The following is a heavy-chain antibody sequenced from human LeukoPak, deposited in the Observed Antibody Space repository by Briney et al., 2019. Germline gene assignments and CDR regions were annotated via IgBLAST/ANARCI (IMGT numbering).Heavy chain of an antibody. D-gene: IGHD4/OR15-4a*01. Sequence: GGSLRLSCAASGFTFSRYWMSWVRQAPGKGLEWVANIKQDGSEKNYVDSVKGRSTISRDNAKNSLYLQMNSLRPEDTSVYFCVRQHDYADYWGQGTLVTVSS. CDR2: IKQDGSEK. CDR3: VRQHDYADY. CDR1: GFTFSRYW. J-gene: IGHJ4*02. V-gene: IGHV3-7*01.